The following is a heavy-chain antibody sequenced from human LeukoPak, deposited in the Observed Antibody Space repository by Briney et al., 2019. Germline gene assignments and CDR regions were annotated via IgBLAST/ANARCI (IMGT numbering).Heavy chain of an antibody. CDR3: ARHKGPHIVRGVLRNNWFDY. J-gene: IGHJ5*01. CDR2: IYYNGGA. Sequence: PSETLSLTCTVSGYSISSGYYWGWIRQPPGKGLERIDTIYYNGGAHYTVSLKSRVTISVDTSKNQFSLRLNSVTAADTAMYFCARHKGPHIVRGVLRNNWFDYWGQGILVTVSS. V-gene: IGHV4-38-2*02. D-gene: IGHD3-10*01. CDR1: GYSISSGYY.